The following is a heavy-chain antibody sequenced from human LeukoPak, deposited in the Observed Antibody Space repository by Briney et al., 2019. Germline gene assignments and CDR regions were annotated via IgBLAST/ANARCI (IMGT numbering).Heavy chain of an antibody. CDR2: ISYDGSNK. D-gene: IGHD4-17*01. V-gene: IGHV3-30*04. CDR3: ATPPTVTKIRFDS. J-gene: IGHJ5*01. Sequence: GGSLRLSCAASGFTFSSYAMHWVRQAPGKGLEWVAVISYDGSNKYYADSVKGRFTISRDNSKNTLYLQMNSLRAEDTAVYYCATPPTVTKIRFDSWGQGTLVTVPS. CDR1: GFTFSSYA.